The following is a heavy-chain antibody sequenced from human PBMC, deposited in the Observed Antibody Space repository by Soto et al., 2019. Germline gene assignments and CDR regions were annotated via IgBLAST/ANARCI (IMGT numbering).Heavy chain of an antibody. D-gene: IGHD3-9*01. CDR1: GLIFSSYT. CDR2: ISSSSSSPTSRTYI. Sequence: CAASGLIFSSYTMNWVRLVPVKGLVWVAVISSSSSSPTSRTYIAYADSVKCRFTISRDNAKNTLYLQMDGLRVEDTALYLCARDPQHDFLNARGYLDYWGQGTPVTVSS. J-gene: IGHJ4*02. V-gene: IGHV3-21*01. CDR3: ARDPQHDFLNARGYLDY.